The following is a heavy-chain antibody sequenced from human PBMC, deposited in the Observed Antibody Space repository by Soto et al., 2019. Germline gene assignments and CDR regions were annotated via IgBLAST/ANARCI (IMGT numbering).Heavy chain of an antibody. Sequence: QVQLVQSGAEVKKPGASVKVSCKASGYTFTSYAMHWVRQAPGQRLEWMGWINAGNGNTKYSQKFQGRVTITRDTSASTAYMELSSLRSEDTAVYYCARSVVVAVAAVPPPGYWGQGTLVTVSS. CDR3: ARSVVVAVAAVPPPGY. D-gene: IGHD2-15*01. CDR1: GYTFTSYA. J-gene: IGHJ4*02. CDR2: INAGNGNT. V-gene: IGHV1-3*01.